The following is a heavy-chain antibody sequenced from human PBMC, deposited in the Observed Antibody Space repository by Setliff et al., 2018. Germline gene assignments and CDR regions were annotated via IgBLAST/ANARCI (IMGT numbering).Heavy chain of an antibody. V-gene: IGHV3-20*04. J-gene: IGHJ3*01. CDR2: INRNGGRI. CDR3: ARAHRYFSDTSGYFYDQGRSAFDV. Sequence: PGESLKISCAASGFTFDDYVMGRVRQAPGKGLEWVSDINRNGGRIGYADPVKGRFTISRDNAKNSLYLQMNSLGAEDTALYYCARAHRYFSDTSGYFYDQGRSAFDVWGQGTMVTVSS. CDR1: GFTFDDYV. D-gene: IGHD3-22*01.